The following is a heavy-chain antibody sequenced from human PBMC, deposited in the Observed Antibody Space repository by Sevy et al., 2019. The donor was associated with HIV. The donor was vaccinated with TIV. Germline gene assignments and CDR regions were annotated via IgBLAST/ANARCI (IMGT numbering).Heavy chain of an antibody. Sequence: SETLSLTCTVSGGSISSYYWSWIRQPPGKGLECVAFSGSTNYNPSLKSRATTSVDTSKNQFSLKLSSVTAADTAIYYCARGGPNQQQLDYFDHWGQGTLVTVSS. CDR2: SGST. CDR3: ARGGPNQQQLDYFDH. CDR1: GGSISSYY. V-gene: IGHV4-59*01. D-gene: IGHD1-1*01. J-gene: IGHJ4*02.